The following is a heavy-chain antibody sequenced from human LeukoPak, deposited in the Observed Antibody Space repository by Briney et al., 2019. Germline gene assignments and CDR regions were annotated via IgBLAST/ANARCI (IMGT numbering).Heavy chain of an antibody. CDR2: IYSGGST. J-gene: IGHJ4*02. CDR1: GFTFSSYA. V-gene: IGHV3-66*01. Sequence: GGSLRLSCAASGFTFSSYAMSWVRQAPGKGLEWVSVIYSGGSTYYADSVKGRFTISRDNSKNTLYLQMNSLRAEDTAVYYCASSRGYSSGWEFDYWGQGTLVTVSS. D-gene: IGHD6-19*01. CDR3: ASSRGYSSGWEFDY.